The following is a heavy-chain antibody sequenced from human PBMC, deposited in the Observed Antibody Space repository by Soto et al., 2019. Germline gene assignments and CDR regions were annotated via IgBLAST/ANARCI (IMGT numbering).Heavy chain of an antibody. D-gene: IGHD1-7*01. J-gene: IGHJ6*02. CDR2: IDPSDSYT. CDR1: GYSFTSYW. V-gene: IGHV5-10-1*01. Sequence: PGESLKISCKGSGYSFTSYWISWVRQMPGKGLEWMGRIDPSDSYTNYSPSFQGHVTISADKSISTAYLQWSSLKASDTAMYYCARRETGTSPYYYYGMDVWGQGTTVTVS. CDR3: ARRETGTSPYYYYGMDV.